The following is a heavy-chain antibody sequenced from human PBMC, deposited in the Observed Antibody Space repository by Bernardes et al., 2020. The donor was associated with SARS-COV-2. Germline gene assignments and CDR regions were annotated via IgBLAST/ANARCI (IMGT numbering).Heavy chain of an antibody. V-gene: IGHV4-39*01. Sequence: SETLSLTCTVSGGSISSATFYWGWVRQSAVKGLEWIGSVYYSGSTFYNPSLKSRVTTSIDTSKNQFSLKLTSVTAADTAVYYCARLGRRQYPLNWGQGTLVTVSS. CDR1: GGSISSATFY. J-gene: IGHJ4*02. CDR3: ARLGRRQYPLN. D-gene: IGHD2-2*01. CDR2: VYYSGST.